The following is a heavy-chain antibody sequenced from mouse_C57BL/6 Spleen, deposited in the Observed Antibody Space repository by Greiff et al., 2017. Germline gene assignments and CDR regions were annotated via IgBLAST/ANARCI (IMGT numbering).Heavy chain of an antibody. Sequence: QVQLQQSGAELVRPGASVTLSCKASGYTFTDYEMHWVKQTPVHGLEWIGAIDPETGGTAYNQKFKGKAILTADKSSSTAYMELRSLTSEDSAVYYCTRGGYGRSYGYFDVWGTGTTVTVSS. V-gene: IGHV1-15*01. CDR3: TRGGYGRSYGYFDV. CDR2: IDPETGGT. D-gene: IGHD1-1*01. J-gene: IGHJ1*03. CDR1: GYTFTDYE.